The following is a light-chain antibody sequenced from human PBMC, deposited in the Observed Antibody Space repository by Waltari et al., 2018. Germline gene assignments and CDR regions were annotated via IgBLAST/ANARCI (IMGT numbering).Light chain of an antibody. CDR1: PSVSRS. CDR2: GAS. J-gene: IGKJ1*01. V-gene: IGKV3-20*01. Sequence: EIVLTQSPGPLSLSPGERATLSCRASPSVSRSLACYQQKPGQAPRLLTYGASSRATGVPDRFSGSGSRTDFSLTISRLEPEDFAVYYCQHYVRLPVSFGQGTKVEIK. CDR3: QHYVRLPVS.